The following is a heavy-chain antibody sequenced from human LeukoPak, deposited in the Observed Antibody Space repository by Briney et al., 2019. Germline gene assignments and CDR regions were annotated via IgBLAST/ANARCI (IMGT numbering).Heavy chain of an antibody. CDR3: AKARGGVIVWYDY. CDR1: GFTFSSYA. V-gene: IGHV3-23*01. D-gene: IGHD3-16*02. CDR2: IGNSGGST. Sequence: GGSLRLSCAASGFTFSSYAMSWVRQAPGKGLEWVSAIGNSGGSTYYADSVKDRFTISRDNSKNTLYLQMNSLRAEDTAVYYCAKARGGVIVWYDYWGQGTLVTVSS. J-gene: IGHJ4*02.